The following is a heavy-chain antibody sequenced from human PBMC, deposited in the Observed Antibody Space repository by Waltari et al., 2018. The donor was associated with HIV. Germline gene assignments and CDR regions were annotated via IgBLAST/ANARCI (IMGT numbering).Heavy chain of an antibody. CDR1: GYIFTGYY. Sequence: QVQLVQSGAEVKKPGASVKVSCKASGYIFTGYYMPWVRQAPGQGLEWMGWINPNSGGTNYAQKFQGRVTMTRDTSISTAYMELSRLRSDDTAVYYCARVDYYGSGSSSFDYWGQGTLVTVSS. CDR2: INPNSGGT. J-gene: IGHJ4*02. D-gene: IGHD3-10*01. V-gene: IGHV1-2*02. CDR3: ARVDYYGSGSSSFDY.